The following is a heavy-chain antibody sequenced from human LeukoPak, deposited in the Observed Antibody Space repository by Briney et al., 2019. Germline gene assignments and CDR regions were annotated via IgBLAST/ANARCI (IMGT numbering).Heavy chain of an antibody. V-gene: IGHV3-21*04. D-gene: IGHD3-16*01. CDR1: GFRFSDYS. CDR2: IRSRSDYI. Sequence: GGSLRLSCAASGFRFSDYSMNWVRQAPGKGLEWVSSIRSRSDYIFYADSVKGRFTISRDNAKNSLYLQMNSLRAEDTAMYYCAKDDDWGRYKHWGQGTLVTVSS. J-gene: IGHJ1*01. CDR3: AKDDDWGRYKH.